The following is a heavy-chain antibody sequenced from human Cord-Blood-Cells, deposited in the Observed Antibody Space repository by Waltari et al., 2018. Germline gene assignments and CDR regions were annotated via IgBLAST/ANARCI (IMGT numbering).Heavy chain of an antibody. Sequence: QVQLVESGGDVVQPGRSLRLSCAASGFTFSSYAMHWGRQAPGTVLGGGVILASEGSKKYYAESGKGRFTISRDNSKNTLDLQRNSLRAEDTAVYYCAREGGGATFDYWGQGTLVTVSS. J-gene: IGHJ4*02. CDR3: AREGGGATFDY. V-gene: IGHV3-30-3*01. CDR1: GFTFSSYA. D-gene: IGHD1-26*01. CDR2: LASEGSKK.